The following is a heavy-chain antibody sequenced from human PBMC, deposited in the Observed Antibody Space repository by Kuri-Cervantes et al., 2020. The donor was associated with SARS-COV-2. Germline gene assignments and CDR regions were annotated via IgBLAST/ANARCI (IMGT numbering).Heavy chain of an antibody. D-gene: IGHD3/OR15-3a*01. J-gene: IGHJ4*02. Sequence: SGPTLVKPTQTLTLTCTFSGFSLSTGGVSVGWIRQPPGKALEWLALIYWDDDKRYSPSLNSRLTITKDTSKNQVVLTLTNMDPVDTATYYCAHRAGLEILGVFDYWGQGTLVTVSS. V-gene: IGHV2-5*02. CDR3: AHRAGLEILGVFDY. CDR2: IYWDDDK. CDR1: GFSLSTGGVS.